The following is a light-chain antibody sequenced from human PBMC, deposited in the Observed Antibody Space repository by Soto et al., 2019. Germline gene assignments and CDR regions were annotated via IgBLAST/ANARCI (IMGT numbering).Light chain of an antibody. V-gene: IGKV3-20*01. CDR3: QQYGTSFT. Sequence: EIVLTQSPGTLSLSPGERATLSCRASQSVSSSYLAWYQQKPGQAPRLLIYGASSRATGIPDRFSGSGSGTDFTLIISRLEPQDFAVYYCQQYGTSFTFGGRTKVEIK. J-gene: IGKJ4*01. CDR1: QSVSSSY. CDR2: GAS.